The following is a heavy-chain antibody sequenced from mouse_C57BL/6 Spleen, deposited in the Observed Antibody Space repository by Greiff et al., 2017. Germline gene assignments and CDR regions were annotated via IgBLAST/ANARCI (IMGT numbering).Heavy chain of an antibody. D-gene: IGHD3-2*02. V-gene: IGHV1-50*01. CDR1: GYTFTSYW. Sequence: QVQLQQPGAELVKPGASVKMSCKASGYTFTSYWMQWVKQRPGQGLEWIGEIDPSDSYTNYNQKFKGKATLTVDTSSSTAYMQLSSLTSEDSAVYYCARRARHLRLPYAMDYWGQGTSVTVSS. CDR3: ARRARHLRLPYAMDY. CDR2: IDPSDSYT. J-gene: IGHJ4*01.